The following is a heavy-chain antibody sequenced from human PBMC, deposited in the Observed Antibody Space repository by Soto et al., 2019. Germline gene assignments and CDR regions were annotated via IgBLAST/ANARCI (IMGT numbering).Heavy chain of an antibody. V-gene: IGHV1-3*01. D-gene: IGHD4-17*01. CDR2: INAGNGKT. Sequence: QVQLVQSGAEVKKPGASVKVSCKASGYTFSNYATHWVRQAPGQRLEWMGWINAGNGKTKYSQNFQGRVTITRDTSASTAYMELSSLRSDDTAVYYCPHHGDYYYYGMDVWGQGTTVTVSS. CDR3: PHHGDYYYYGMDV. J-gene: IGHJ6*02. CDR1: GYTFSNYA.